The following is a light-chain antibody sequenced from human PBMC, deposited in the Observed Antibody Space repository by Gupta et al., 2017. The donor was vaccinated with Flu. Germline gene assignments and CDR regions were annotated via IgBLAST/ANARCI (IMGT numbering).Light chain of an antibody. V-gene: IGKV3-11*01. Sequence: EIVWPQSPATLSLSPGDRATPSCRTSQSVSNYLAWYQQRLGQPPRLLLYDTYNRATGIPARFSGSGSGTDFTLTISRLEPEDFAVYYCQQRSDWPLTFGGGTKVEI. CDR1: QSVSNY. CDR2: DTY. CDR3: QQRSDWPLT. J-gene: IGKJ4*01.